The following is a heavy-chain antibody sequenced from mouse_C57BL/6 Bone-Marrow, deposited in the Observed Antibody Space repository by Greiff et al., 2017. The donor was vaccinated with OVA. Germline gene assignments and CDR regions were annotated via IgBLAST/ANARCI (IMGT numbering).Heavy chain of an antibody. D-gene: IGHD2-3*01. J-gene: IGHJ3*01. CDR2: IYPSDSET. V-gene: IGHV1-61*01. CDR1: GYTFTSYW. CDR3: ACDGGFAY. Sequence: QVQLQQPGAELVRPGSSVKLSCKASGYTFTSYWMDWVKQRPGQGLEWIGNIYPSDSETHYNQKFKDKAILTVDKSASTAYIQLSSLTSEDSAVYYCACDGGFAYWGQGTLVTVSA.